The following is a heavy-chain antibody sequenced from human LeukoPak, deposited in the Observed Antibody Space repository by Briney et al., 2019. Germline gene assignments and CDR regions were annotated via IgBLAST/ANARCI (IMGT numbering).Heavy chain of an antibody. Sequence: SETLSLTCTVSGGSISSSSYYWGWIRRPPGKGLEWIGSIYYSGSTYYNPSLKSRVTISVDTSKNQFSLKLSSVTAADTAVYYCARDSSWGQGTLVTVSS. CDR3: ARDSS. CDR2: IYYSGST. CDR1: GGSISSSSYY. D-gene: IGHD6-13*01. J-gene: IGHJ4*02. V-gene: IGHV4-39*01.